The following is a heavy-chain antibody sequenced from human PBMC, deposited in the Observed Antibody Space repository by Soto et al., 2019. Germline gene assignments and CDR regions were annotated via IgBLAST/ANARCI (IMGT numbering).Heavy chain of an antibody. J-gene: IGHJ4*02. CDR3: ARHIRIFGVVTTGLDY. CDR2: IYYSGST. V-gene: IGHV4-39*01. Sequence: SETLSLTCTVSGGSISSSSYYWGWIRQPPGKGLEWIGSIYYSGSTYYNPSLKSRVTISVDTSKNQFSLKLSSVTAADTAVYYCARHIRIFGVVTTGLDYWGQGTLVTVSS. CDR1: GGSISSSSYY. D-gene: IGHD3-3*02.